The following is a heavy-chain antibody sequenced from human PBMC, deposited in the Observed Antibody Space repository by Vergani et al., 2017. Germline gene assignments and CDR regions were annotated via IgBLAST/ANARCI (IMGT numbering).Heavy chain of an antibody. CDR1: RFTFDTYT. V-gene: IGHV3-23*01. J-gene: IGHJ1*01. CDR3: TTAWGLYYLHGEYFQY. CDR2: ISSGGGDI. D-gene: IGHD3-10*01. Sequence: EVQLLESGGGLVQPGGSRRLSCAGARFTFDTYTMAYVRQAPGKGLEWVATISSGGGDIFYADSVKGRFTISRDNSKNTLFLQMNSLKDEDTAVYYCTTAWGLYYLHGEYFQYWGRGTLVSVSS.